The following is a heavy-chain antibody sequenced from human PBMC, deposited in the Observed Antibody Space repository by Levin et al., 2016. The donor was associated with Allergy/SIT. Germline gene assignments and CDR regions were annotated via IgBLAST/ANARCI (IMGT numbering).Heavy chain of an antibody. D-gene: IGHD6-13*01. V-gene: IGHV3-53*01. CDR2: IYSGGST. J-gene: IGHJ6*02. CDR3: ASHSSSWYGYYYYGMDV. Sequence: VRQAPGKGLEWVSVIYSGGSTYYADSVKGRFTISGDNSKNTLYLQMNSLRAEDTAVYYCASHSSSWYGYYYYGMDVWGQGTTVTVSS.